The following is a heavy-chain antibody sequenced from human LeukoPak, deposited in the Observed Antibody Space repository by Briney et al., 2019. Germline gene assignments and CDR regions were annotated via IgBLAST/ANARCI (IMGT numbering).Heavy chain of an antibody. Sequence: SETLSLTCTVSGGSISSGGYYWSWIRQHPGKGLEWIGYIYYSGSTYYNPSLKNRVTISVDTSKNQFSLKLSSVTAADTAVYYCARVATVTTYYFDYWGQGTLVTVSS. V-gene: IGHV4-31*03. CDR2: IYYSGST. D-gene: IGHD4-17*01. CDR1: GGSISSGGYY. CDR3: ARVATVTTYYFDY. J-gene: IGHJ4*02.